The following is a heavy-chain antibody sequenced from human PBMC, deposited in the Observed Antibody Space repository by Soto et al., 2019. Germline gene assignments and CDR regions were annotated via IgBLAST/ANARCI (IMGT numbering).Heavy chain of an antibody. CDR1: GGSISSGGYS. J-gene: IGHJ4*02. V-gene: IGHV4-30-2*01. CDR3: ARGVATVVTRYFDY. Sequence: SETLSLTCAVSGGSISSGGYSWSWIRQPPGKGLEWIGYIYHSGSTYYNPSLKSRVTISVDRSKNQFSLKLSSVTAADTAVYYCARGVATVVTRYFDYWGQGTLVTVSS. D-gene: IGHD5-12*01. CDR2: IYHSGST.